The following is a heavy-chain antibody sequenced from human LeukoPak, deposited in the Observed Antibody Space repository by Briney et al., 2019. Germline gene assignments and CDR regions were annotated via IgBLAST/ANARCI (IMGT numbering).Heavy chain of an antibody. J-gene: IGHJ4*02. V-gene: IGHV1-2*02. Sequence: ASVKVSCKASGYTFTGYYFHWVRQAPGQGLEWMGWINPNSGGTNYAQKFQGRVTMTRDTSISTAYMELSRLRSDDTAVYYCARDQGEQWLVPYFVCWGQGTLVTVSS. CDR1: GYTFTGYY. CDR3: ARDQGEQWLVPYFVC. CDR2: INPNSGGT. D-gene: IGHD6-19*01.